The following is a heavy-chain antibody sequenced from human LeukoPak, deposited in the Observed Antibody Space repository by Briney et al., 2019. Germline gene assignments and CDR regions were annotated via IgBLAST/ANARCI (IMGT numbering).Heavy chain of an antibody. Sequence: GGSLRLSCAASGFAFGCYWMNWARQVPGKGLEWVASINHNGNVNYYVDSVKGRFTISRDNAKNSLYLQMSNLRAEDTAVYFCARGGGLDVWGQGATVTVSS. CDR1: GFAFGCYW. D-gene: IGHD3-16*01. CDR2: INHNGNVN. CDR3: ARGGGLDV. V-gene: IGHV3-7*03. J-gene: IGHJ6*02.